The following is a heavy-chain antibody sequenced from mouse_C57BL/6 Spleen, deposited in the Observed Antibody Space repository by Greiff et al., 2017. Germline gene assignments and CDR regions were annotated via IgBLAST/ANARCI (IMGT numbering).Heavy chain of an antibody. CDR3: AIYGSSSPLAY. V-gene: IGHV1-7*01. Sequence: QVQLQQPGTELVKPGASVKLSCKASGYTFTSYWMHWVKQRPGKGLEWIGYINPSSGYTKYNQKFKDKATLTADKSSSTAYMQLSSLTYEDSAVYYCAIYGSSSPLAYWGQGTLVTVSA. J-gene: IGHJ3*01. D-gene: IGHD1-1*01. CDR1: GYTFTSYW. CDR2: INPSSGYT.